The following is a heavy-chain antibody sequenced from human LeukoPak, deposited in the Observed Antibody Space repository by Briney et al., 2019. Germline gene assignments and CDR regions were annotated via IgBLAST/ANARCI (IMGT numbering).Heavy chain of an antibody. V-gene: IGHV1-3*01. J-gene: IGHJ4*02. Sequence: ASVKVSCKASGYTFTSYAMHWVRQAPGQRLEWMGWINAGNGNTKYSQKFQGRVTMTRDTSTSTVYMELSSLRSEDTAVYYCARKLNVAGPFDYWGQGTLATVSS. CDR2: INAGNGNT. CDR1: GYTFTSYA. D-gene: IGHD2-15*01. CDR3: ARKLNVAGPFDY.